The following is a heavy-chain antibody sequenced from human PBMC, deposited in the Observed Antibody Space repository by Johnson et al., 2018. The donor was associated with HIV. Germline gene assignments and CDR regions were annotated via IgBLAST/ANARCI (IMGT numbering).Heavy chain of an antibody. Sequence: EVQVLESGGDLVQPGGSLRLSCAASGFTFSNYWMSWVRQAPGKGLEWLANIKEDGSEDYYVDSLKGRFTISRDNAQNSLYLQMDNLRAEDSAVYYCTRDGVYSSPHDAFDIWGQGTVVTVSS. D-gene: IGHD6-13*01. V-gene: IGHV3-7*05. CDR3: TRDGVYSSPHDAFDI. CDR1: GFTFSNYW. J-gene: IGHJ3*02. CDR2: IKEDGSED.